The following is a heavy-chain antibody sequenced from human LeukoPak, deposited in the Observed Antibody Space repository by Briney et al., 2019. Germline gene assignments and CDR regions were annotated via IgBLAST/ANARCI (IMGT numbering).Heavy chain of an antibody. Sequence: PGGSLRLSCAASGFTFSSYSMNWARQAPGKGLEWVSSISSNSIYVFYADSMKGRFTISRDNAKNSLSLQMNSLRAEDTAVYYCARDQVDRIWYFDYWGQGTLVTVSS. J-gene: IGHJ4*02. CDR2: ISSNSIYV. CDR3: ARDQVDRIWYFDY. D-gene: IGHD1-14*01. CDR1: GFTFSSYS. V-gene: IGHV3-21*01.